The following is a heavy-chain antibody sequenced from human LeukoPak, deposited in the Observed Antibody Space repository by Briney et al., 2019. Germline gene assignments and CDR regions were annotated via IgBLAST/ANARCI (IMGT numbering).Heavy chain of an antibody. V-gene: IGHV3-23*01. J-gene: IGHJ4*02. Sequence: PGGSLRLSCAASGFNFREYAIHWVRQAPGKGLEWVSAISGSGGSTYYADSVKGRFTISRDNSKNTLCLQMNSLRAEDTAVYYCAKDLYCSSTSCYLDYWGQGTLVTVSS. CDR1: GFNFREYA. CDR3: AKDLYCSSTSCYLDY. CDR2: ISGSGGST. D-gene: IGHD2-2*01.